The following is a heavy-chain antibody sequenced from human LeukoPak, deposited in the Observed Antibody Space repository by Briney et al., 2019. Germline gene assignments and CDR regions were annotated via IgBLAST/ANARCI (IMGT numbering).Heavy chain of an antibody. D-gene: IGHD3-3*01. CDR2: MKQDGSEK. CDR3: ARGLDYDFWSGYYVY. J-gene: IGHJ4*02. CDR1: GFTFSSYW. Sequence: GGSLRLSCAASGFTFSSYWMSWVRQAPGKGLEWVANMKQDGSEKYYVDSVKGRFTISRDNAKNSLYLQMNSLRAEDTAMYYCARGLDYDFWSGYYVYWGQGTLVTVPS. V-gene: IGHV3-7*01.